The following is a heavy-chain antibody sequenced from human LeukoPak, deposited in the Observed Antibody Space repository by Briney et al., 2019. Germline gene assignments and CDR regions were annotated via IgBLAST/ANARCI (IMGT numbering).Heavy chain of an antibody. J-gene: IGHJ5*02. D-gene: IGHD1-20*01. CDR3: AKTPYNWNDDWFDP. V-gene: IGHV3-23*01. CDR1: GFTFSNHG. Sequence: GGTLRLSCAASGFTFSNHGMNWVRQAPGKGLEWVSGISPSGDITYYADSVKGRFTISRDNSKNTLYLQMNSLRAEDTAVYYCAKTPYNWNDDWFDPWGQGTLVTVSS. CDR2: ISPSGDIT.